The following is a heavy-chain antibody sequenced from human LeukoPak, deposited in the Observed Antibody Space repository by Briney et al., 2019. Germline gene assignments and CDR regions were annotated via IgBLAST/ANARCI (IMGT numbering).Heavy chain of an antibody. D-gene: IGHD4-11*01. CDR3: ATASTSRHAFDI. Sequence: GASVKVSCKVSGYTLTELSMHWVRQAPGKGLEWMGGFDPEDGETIYAQKFQGRVTMAEDTSTDTAYMELSSLRSEDTAVYYCATASTSRHAFDIWGQGTMVTVSS. CDR1: GYTLTELS. CDR2: FDPEDGET. J-gene: IGHJ3*02. V-gene: IGHV1-24*01.